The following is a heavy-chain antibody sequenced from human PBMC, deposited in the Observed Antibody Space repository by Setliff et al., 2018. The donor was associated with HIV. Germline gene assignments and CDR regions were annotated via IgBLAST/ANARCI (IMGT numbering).Heavy chain of an antibody. CDR1: GYTFTNYF. D-gene: IGHD3-10*01. J-gene: IGHJ5*02. V-gene: IGHV1-2*06. CDR2: INPNSGGT. Sequence: GASVKVSCKASGYTFTNYFVHWVRQAPGQGLEWMGRINPNSGGTNYAQKFQGRVTMTRDTPISTAYMELSRLRSDDTAVYYCVREAAYYYGSGSYNWFDPWGQGTLVTVSS. CDR3: VREAAYYYGSGSYNWFDP.